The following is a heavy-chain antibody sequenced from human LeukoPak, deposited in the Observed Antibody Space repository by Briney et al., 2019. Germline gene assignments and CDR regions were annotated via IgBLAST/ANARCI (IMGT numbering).Heavy chain of an antibody. V-gene: IGHV1-46*01. CDR2: INPSGGST. D-gene: IGHD2-2*01. J-gene: IGHJ5*02. Sequence: ASVKVSCKASGYTFTSYHMHWVRQAPGQGLEWMGIINPSGGSTSYAQKFQGRVTMTRDTSTSTVYMELSSLRFEDTAVYYRARDGCSSSICQAGGNWFDPWGQGTLVTVSS. CDR1: GYTFTSYH. CDR3: ARDGCSSSICQAGGNWFDP.